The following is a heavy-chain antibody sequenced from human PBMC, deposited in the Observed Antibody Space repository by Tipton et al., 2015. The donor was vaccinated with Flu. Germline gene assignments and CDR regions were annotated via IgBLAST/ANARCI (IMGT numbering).Heavy chain of an antibody. Sequence: LRLSCTVSGGSISSYYWSWIRQPPGKGLEWIGYIYYSGSTNYNPSLKSRVTISVDTSKNQFSLKLSSVTAADTAVYYCARRDSGYDPEGYWGQGTLVTVSS. J-gene: IGHJ4*02. CDR2: IYYSGST. D-gene: IGHD5-12*01. V-gene: IGHV4-59*01. CDR3: ARRDSGYDPEGY. CDR1: GGSISSYY.